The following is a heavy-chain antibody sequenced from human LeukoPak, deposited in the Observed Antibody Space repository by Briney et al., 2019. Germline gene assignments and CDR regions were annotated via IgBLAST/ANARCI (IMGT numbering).Heavy chain of an antibody. CDR2: MNPNSGNT. D-gene: IGHD3-10*01. V-gene: IGHV1-8*01. J-gene: IGHJ5*02. Sequence: ASVKVSCKASGYTFTSYDINWVRQATGQGLEWMGWMNPNSGNTGYAQKFQGRVTMTRNTSISTAYMELRSLRSDDTAVYYCARKDYYGSGSRGPFDPWGQGTLVTASS. CDR1: GYTFTSYD. CDR3: ARKDYYGSGSRGPFDP.